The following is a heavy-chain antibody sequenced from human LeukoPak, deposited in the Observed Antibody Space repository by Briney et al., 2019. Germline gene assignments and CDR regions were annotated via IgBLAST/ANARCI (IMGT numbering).Heavy chain of an antibody. Sequence: ASVKVSCKASGDTFSSYYMHWVRQAPGQGLEWMGIITPSGDSTNYAQKFQGRVTMTRDMSTSTDYMELSSLRSEDTAIYYCARDNSVGDNAWWFDPWGQGTLVTVSS. V-gene: IGHV1-46*01. D-gene: IGHD1-26*01. CDR3: ARDNSVGDNAWWFDP. CDR2: ITPSGDST. CDR1: GDTFSSYY. J-gene: IGHJ5*02.